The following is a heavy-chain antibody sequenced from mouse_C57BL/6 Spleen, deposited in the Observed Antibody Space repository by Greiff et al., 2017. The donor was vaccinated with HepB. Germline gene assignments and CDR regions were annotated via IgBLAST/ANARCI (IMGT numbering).Heavy chain of an antibody. CDR3: AREDYGSSRYFDV. V-gene: IGHV1-26*01. Sequence: VQLQQSGPELVKPGASVKISCKASGYTFTDYYMNWVKQSHGKSLEWIGDINPNNGGTSYNQKFKGKATLTVDKSSSTAYMELRSLTSEDSAVYYCAREDYGSSRYFDVWGTGTTVTVSS. CDR1: GYTFTDYY. J-gene: IGHJ1*03. CDR2: INPNNGGT. D-gene: IGHD1-1*01.